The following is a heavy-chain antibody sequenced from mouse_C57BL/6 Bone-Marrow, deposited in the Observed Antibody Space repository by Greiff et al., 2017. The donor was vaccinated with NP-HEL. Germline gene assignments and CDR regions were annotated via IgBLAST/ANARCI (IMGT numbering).Heavy chain of an antibody. D-gene: IGHD1-1*01. CDR2: INPGSGGT. CDR3: ARGEEGPYYYGSREDYFDY. J-gene: IGHJ2*01. V-gene: IGHV1-54*01. Sequence: VQLQQSGAELVRPGTSVKVSCKASGYAFTNYLIEWVKQRPGQGLEWIGVINPGSGGTNYNEKFKGKATLTADKSSSTAYMQLSSLTSEDSAVYFCARGEEGPYYYGSREDYFDYWGQGTTLTVSS. CDR1: GYAFTNYL.